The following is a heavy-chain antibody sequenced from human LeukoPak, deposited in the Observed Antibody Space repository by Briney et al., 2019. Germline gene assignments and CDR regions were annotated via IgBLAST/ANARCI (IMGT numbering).Heavy chain of an antibody. J-gene: IGHJ5*02. D-gene: IGHD3-16*02. CDR3: ARASLITTPKIVIIGRWFDP. Sequence: SETLSLTCAVYGGSFSGYYWSWIRQPPGKGLEWIGEINHSGSTNYNPSLKSRVTISVDTSKNQFSLKLSSVTAADTAVYYCARASLITTPKIVIIGRWFDPWDQGTLVTVSS. CDR1: GGSFSGYY. V-gene: IGHV4-34*01. CDR2: INHSGST.